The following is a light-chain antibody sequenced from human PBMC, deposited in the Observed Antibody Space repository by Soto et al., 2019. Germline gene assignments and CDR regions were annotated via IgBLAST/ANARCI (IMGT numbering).Light chain of an antibody. CDR3: QQYYSTPVT. V-gene: IGKV4-1*01. CDR2: WAS. J-gene: IGKJ4*01. Sequence: DIVMTQSPDPLAVSLGERATINCKSSQSVLYSSNNKNYLAWYQHKPGQPPKLLIYWASTRESGVPDRFSGSGSGTDFTLTISSLQAEDVAVYYCQQYYSTPVTFGGGTKVEIK. CDR1: QSVLYSSNNKNY.